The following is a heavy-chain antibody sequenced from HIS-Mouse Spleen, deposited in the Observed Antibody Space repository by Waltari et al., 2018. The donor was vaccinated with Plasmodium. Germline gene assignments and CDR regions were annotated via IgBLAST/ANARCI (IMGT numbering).Heavy chain of an antibody. V-gene: IGHV1-2*02. CDR3: AADLAAAGHCDE. D-gene: IGHD6-13*01. J-gene: IGHJ4*02. CDR1: GYTFTGYY. Sequence: QVQLVQSGAEVKKPGASVKVSCKASGYTFTGYYMHWVRQAPGQGLEWMGLINPNRGGTNEAQKFQGRVSMTGDTCIRTAYMELRRLRSDETAVYYCAADLAAAGHCDEWGEGTLVTVSS. CDR2: INPNRGGT.